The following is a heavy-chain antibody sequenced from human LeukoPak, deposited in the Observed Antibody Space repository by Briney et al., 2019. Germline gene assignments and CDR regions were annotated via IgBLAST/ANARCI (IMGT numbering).Heavy chain of an antibody. CDR3: ARVPASAAFDY. CDR1: GYSISSGYY. V-gene: IGHV4-38-2*02. CDR2: IYHSGST. Sequence: PSETLSLTCTVSGYSISSGYYWGWIRQPPGKGLEWIGSIYHSGSTYYNPSLKSRVTISVDTSKNQFSLKLSSVTAADTAVYYCARVPASAAFDYWGQGTLVTVSS. D-gene: IGHD6-13*01. J-gene: IGHJ4*02.